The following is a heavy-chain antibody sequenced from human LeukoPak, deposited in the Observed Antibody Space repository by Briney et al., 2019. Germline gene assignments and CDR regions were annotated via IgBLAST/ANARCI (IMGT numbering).Heavy chain of an antibody. CDR2: ISDSGAST. CDR1: GFPFSSYA. Sequence: GGSLRLSCAASGFPFSSYAITWVRQAPGKRLEWVSAISDSGASTYYADAVKGRFTISRDNSKNSLYLQMNSLRAEDTAVYYCAKESKYYPWGQGTLVTVS. D-gene: IGHD3-10*01. CDR3: AKESKYYP. J-gene: IGHJ5*02. V-gene: IGHV3-23*01.